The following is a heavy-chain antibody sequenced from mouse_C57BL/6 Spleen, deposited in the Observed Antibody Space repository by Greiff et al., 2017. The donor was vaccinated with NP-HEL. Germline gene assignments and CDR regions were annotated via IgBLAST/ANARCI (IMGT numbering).Heavy chain of an antibody. V-gene: IGHV1-62-2*01. CDR2: FYPGSGSI. CDR3: ARHEETAQATAWCAY. J-gene: IGHJ3*01. CDR1: GYTFTEYT. D-gene: IGHD3-2*02. Sequence: LVESGAELVKPGASVKLSCKASGYTFTEYTIHWVKQRSGQGLEWIGWFYPGSGSIKYNEKFKDKATLTADKSSSTGYMELSRLTSEDAAVYFCARHEETAQATAWCAYWGQGTLVTVSA.